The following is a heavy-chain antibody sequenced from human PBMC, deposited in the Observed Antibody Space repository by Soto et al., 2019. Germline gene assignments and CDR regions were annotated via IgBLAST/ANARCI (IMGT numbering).Heavy chain of an antibody. D-gene: IGHD6-19*01. CDR1: NDSIRSGTYY. J-gene: IGHJ4*02. CDR3: ARHVARQWLGLPPFDY. V-gene: IGHV4-39*01. Sequence: PSETLSLTCTVSNDSIRSGTYYWAWIRQPPGRGLEWMGSLSYLGTTDYSPSLKSRVTISKDASKNQFSLKLSSVTAADTAVYYCARHVARQWLGLPPFDYWGQGTLVTVSS. CDR2: LSYLGTT.